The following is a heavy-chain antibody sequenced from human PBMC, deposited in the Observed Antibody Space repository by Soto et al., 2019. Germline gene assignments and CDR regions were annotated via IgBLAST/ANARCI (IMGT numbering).Heavy chain of an antibody. CDR2: IWYDGSNK. CDR3: GRDAAMVRGVIGYGLDV. V-gene: IGHV3-33*01. Sequence: QVQLVESGGGVVQPGRSLRLSCAASGFTFSSYGMHWVRQAPGKGLEWVAVIWYDGSNKYYADSVKGRFTISRDNSKKTLSLQMDRVRAEAKALYYCGRDAAMVRGVIGYGLDVWGQGTTVTVSS. CDR1: GFTFSSYG. J-gene: IGHJ6*02. D-gene: IGHD3-10*01.